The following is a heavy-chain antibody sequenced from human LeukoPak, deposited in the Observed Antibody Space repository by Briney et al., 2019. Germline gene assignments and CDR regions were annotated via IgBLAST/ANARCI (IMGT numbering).Heavy chain of an antibody. CDR3: ARGIHSGSSGPYYFDY. J-gene: IGHJ4*02. V-gene: IGHV1-18*01. D-gene: IGHD1-26*01. CDR2: ISAYNGHT. Sequence: ASVKVSCKASGYTFTNYGLSWVRQAPGQGPEWMGWISAYNGHTNYVQKFQGRVTTTTDTSTSTAYMELRSLTCDDTAVYYCARGIHSGSSGPYYFDYWGQGTLVTVSS. CDR1: GYTFTNYG.